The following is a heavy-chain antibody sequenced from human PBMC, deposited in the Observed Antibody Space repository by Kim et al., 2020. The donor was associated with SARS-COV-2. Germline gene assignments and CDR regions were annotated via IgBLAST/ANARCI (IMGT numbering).Heavy chain of an antibody. J-gene: IGHJ4*02. CDR3: ATPGGDYGDLDY. Sequence: ASVKVSCKASGYTFTSYYMHWVRQAPGQGLEWMGIINPSGGSTSYAQKFQGRVTMTRDTSTSTVYMELSSLRSEDTAVYYCATPGGDYGDLDYWGQGTLVTVSS. D-gene: IGHD4-17*01. CDR2: INPSGGST. CDR1: GYTFTSYY. V-gene: IGHV1-46*01.